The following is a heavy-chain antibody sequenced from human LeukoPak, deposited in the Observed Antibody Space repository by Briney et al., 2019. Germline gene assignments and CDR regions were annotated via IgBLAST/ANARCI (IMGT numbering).Heavy chain of an antibody. CDR3: ARGGGVIYHSGNVDY. CDR1: GGSISSYY. V-gene: IGHV4-59*01. CDR2: IYYSGST. D-gene: IGHD3-10*01. Sequence: PSETLSLTCAVYGGSISSYYWSWIRQPPGKGLEWIGYIYYSGSTNYNPSLKSRVTISVDTSKNQFSLKLSSVTAADTAVYYCARGGGVIYHSGNVDYWGQGTLVTVSS. J-gene: IGHJ4*02.